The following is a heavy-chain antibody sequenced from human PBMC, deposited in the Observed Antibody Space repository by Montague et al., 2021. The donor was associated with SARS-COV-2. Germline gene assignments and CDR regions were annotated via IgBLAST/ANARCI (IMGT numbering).Heavy chain of an antibody. CDR2: ISGSGSKT. D-gene: IGHD5-12*01. CDR3: ARDQGGYGTFDI. CDR1: GFLFSDYY. Sequence: RSLSFAASGFLFSDYYMTWIRQAPGKGLEWVSHISGSGSKTYYAESVKGRFTISRDTANNSVYLQMKFLGAEDTAVYYCARDQGGYGTFDIWGQGTMVTVSS. V-gene: IGHV3-11*01. J-gene: IGHJ3*02.